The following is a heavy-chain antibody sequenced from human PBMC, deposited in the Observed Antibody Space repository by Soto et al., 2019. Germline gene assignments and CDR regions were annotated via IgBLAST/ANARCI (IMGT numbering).Heavy chain of an antibody. CDR1: GFTFSSYS. CDR3: ARDGKWLRTSYCGMDV. V-gene: IGHV3-21*01. Sequence: EVQLVESGGGLVKPGGSLRLSCAASGFTFSSYSMNWVRQAPGKGLEWVSSISSSSSYIYYADSVKGRFTISRDNAKNALYLQMNSLRAEDTAVYYCARDGKWLRTSYCGMDVWGQGTTVTVSS. D-gene: IGHD5-12*01. J-gene: IGHJ6*02. CDR2: ISSSSSYI.